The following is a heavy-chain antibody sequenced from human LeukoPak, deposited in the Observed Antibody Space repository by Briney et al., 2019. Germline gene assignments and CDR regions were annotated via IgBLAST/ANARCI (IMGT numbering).Heavy chain of an antibody. CDR3: AREPYNSGWYAGYFQH. Sequence: SETLSLTCGAYGGSFSGYYWSWIRQPPGKGLEWIGEINHSGSTKYNPSLKSRVTISVDTSKNQLSLKLSSVTAADTAVYYCAREPYNSGWYAGYFQHWGQGTLVTVSS. V-gene: IGHV4-34*01. D-gene: IGHD6-19*01. CDR1: GGSFSGYY. CDR2: INHSGST. J-gene: IGHJ1*01.